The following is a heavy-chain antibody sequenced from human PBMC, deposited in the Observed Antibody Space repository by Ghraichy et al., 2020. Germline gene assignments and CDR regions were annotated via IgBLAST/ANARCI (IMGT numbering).Heavy chain of an antibody. CDR1: GDSVSSNSAA. CDR2: TYYRSKWYN. D-gene: IGHD1-14*01. V-gene: IGHV6-1*01. J-gene: IGHJ4*02. CDR3: ARDTREGEAKEVSFDY. Sequence: SQTLSLTCAISGDSVSSNSAAWNWIRQSPSRGLEWLGRTYYRSKWYNDYAVSVKSRITINPDTSKNQFSLQLNSVTPEDTAVYYCARDTREGEAKEVSFDYWGQGTLVTVSS.